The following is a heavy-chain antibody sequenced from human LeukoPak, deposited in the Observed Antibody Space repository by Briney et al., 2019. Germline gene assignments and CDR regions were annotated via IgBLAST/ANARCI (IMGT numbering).Heavy chain of an antibody. J-gene: IGHJ4*02. V-gene: IGHV1-2*04. D-gene: IGHD6-19*01. Sequence: ASVKVSCKASGYTFTGYYMHWVRQAPGQGLEWMGWINPNSGGTNYAQKFQGWVTMTRDTSISTAYMELSRLRSDGTAVYYCARVSYSSGWLFDYWGQGTLVTVSS. CDR3: ARVSYSSGWLFDY. CDR1: GYTFTGYY. CDR2: INPNSGGT.